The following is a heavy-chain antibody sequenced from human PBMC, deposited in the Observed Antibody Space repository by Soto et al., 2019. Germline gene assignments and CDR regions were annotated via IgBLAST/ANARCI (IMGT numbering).Heavy chain of an antibody. CDR2: INHSGST. D-gene: IGHD3-9*01. V-gene: IGHV4-34*01. CDR3: ARGISLTVEVQRDAPGKCYFDS. CDR1: GGSFSGHY. Sequence: PSETLSLTCAVYGGSFSGHYWSWIRQPPGKGLEWIGEINHSGSTNSNPSPKRRVTTSADTSKNHFSLKLSSVTAADTAVYYCARGISLTVEVQRDAPGKCYFDSWGQGTLVTVSS. J-gene: IGHJ4*02.